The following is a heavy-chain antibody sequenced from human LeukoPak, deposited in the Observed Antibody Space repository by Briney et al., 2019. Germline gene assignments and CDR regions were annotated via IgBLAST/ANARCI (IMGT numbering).Heavy chain of an antibody. CDR3: ARDSDDPPFDY. V-gene: IGHV3-30-3*01. Sequence: GRSLRLSCAASGFTFSSYAMHWVRQAPSKGLEWVAVISYDGSNKYYADSVKGRFTISRDNSKNTLYLQMNSLRAEDTAVYYCARDSDDPPFDYWGQGTLVTVSS. D-gene: IGHD1-1*01. CDR1: GFTFSSYA. CDR2: ISYDGSNK. J-gene: IGHJ4*02.